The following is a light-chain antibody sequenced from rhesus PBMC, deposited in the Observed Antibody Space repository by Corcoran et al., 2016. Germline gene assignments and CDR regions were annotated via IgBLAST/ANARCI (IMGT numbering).Light chain of an antibody. CDR1: QSVSSY. CDR3: YQHSSGYS. CDR2: GAS. J-gene: IGKJ2*01. Sequence: QVILTQSPATLSLSPGERATLSCRASQSVSSYLAWYQQKPGQAPRLLIYGASRRATGIPDRFSGSGSGTSCTLTISSLEPEDVGVYHCYQHSSGYSFGQGTKVEIK. V-gene: IGKV3-10*01.